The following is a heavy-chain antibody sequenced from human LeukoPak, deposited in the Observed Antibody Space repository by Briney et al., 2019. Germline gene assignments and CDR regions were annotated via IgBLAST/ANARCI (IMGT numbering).Heavy chain of an antibody. CDR2: INHSGST. Sequence: PSETLSLTCAVYGGSFSGYYWSWIRQPPGKGLEWIGEINHSGSTNYNPSLKSRVTISVDTSKNQFSLKLSSVTAADTAVYYCARGGWFGELRTSSKLPFDYWGQGTLVTVSS. J-gene: IGHJ4*02. D-gene: IGHD3-10*01. V-gene: IGHV4-34*01. CDR1: GGSFSGYY. CDR3: ARGGWFGELRTSSKLPFDY.